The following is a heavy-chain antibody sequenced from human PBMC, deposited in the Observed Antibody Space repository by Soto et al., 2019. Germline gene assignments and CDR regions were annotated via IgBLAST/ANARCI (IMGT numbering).Heavy chain of an antibody. J-gene: IGHJ6*02. CDR2: INHSGST. CDR1: GGTVSGYY. Sequence: PXGTMSLTSAVYGGTVSGYYWSWIRQPPGKGLEWIGEINHSGSTNYNPSLKSRVTISVDTSKNQFSLKLSSVTAADTAVYYCARGHTRILGYYYYYGMDVWGQGTTVTVPS. D-gene: IGHD3-16*01. V-gene: IGHV4-34*01. CDR3: ARGHTRILGYYYYYGMDV.